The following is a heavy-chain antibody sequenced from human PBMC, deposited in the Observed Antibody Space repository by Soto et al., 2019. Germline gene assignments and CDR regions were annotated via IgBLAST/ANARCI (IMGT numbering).Heavy chain of an antibody. CDR2: VSASNGKT. D-gene: IGHD1-1*01. CDR3: ARGKGMEENYYYYGLDI. V-gene: IGHV1-18*04. J-gene: IGHJ6*02. CDR1: GYIFTTYS. Sequence: ASVKVSCKASGYIFTTYSITWVRQAPGQGLEWMGWVSASNGKTNYAQKFEDRVTMTTDTSTTTAYMELRSLRSDDTAVYYCARGKGMEENYYYYGLDIWGQGTTVTVSS.